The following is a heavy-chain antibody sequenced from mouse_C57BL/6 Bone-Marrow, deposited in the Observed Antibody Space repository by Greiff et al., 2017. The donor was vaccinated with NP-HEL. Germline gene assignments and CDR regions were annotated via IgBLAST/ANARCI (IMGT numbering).Heavy chain of an antibody. J-gene: IGHJ4*01. Sequence: EVKLMESGGGLVQPGGSLKLSCAASGFTFSDYGMSWVRQAPRKGPEWVAFISNLAYSIYYADTVTGRFTISRENAKNTLYLEMSSLRSEDTAMYYGARHPNTSHYYAMDYWGQGTSVTVSS. D-gene: IGHD5-2*01. CDR3: ARHPNTSHYYAMDY. CDR1: GFTFSDYG. V-gene: IGHV5-15*01. CDR2: ISNLAYSI.